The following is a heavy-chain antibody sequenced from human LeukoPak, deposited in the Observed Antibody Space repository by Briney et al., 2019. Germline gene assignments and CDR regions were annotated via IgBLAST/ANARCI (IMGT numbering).Heavy chain of an antibody. V-gene: IGHV4-59*01. J-gene: IGHJ6*03. CDR2: IYYSGST. CDR3: ASSGIAVAGLLYYYMDV. Sequence: SETLSLTCTVSGGSISSYYWSWIRQPPGKGLEWIGYIYYSGSTNYNPSLKSRVTISVDTSKNQLSLKLSSVTAADTAVYYCASSGIAVAGLLYYYMDVWGKGTTVTVSS. CDR1: GGSISSYY. D-gene: IGHD6-19*01.